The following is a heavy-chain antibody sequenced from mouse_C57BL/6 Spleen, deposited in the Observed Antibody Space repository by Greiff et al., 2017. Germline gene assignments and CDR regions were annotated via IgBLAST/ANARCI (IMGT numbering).Heavy chain of an antibody. Sequence: VQLQQSGAELVRPGSSVKLSCKASGYTFTSYWMDWVKQRPGQGLEWIGNIYPSDSETHYNQKFKDKATLTVDKSSSTAYMQLSSLTSEDSAVYYCARRGLRRGFAYWGQGTLVTVSA. CDR3: ARRGLRRGFAY. J-gene: IGHJ3*01. CDR1: GYTFTSYW. V-gene: IGHV1-61*01. CDR2: IYPSDSET. D-gene: IGHD2-4*01.